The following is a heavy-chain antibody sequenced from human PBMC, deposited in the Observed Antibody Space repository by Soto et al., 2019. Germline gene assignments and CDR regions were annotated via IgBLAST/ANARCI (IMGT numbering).Heavy chain of an antibody. V-gene: IGHV4-59*08. J-gene: IGHJ6*01. CDR2: LHDGGNS. D-gene: IGHD3-10*01. CDR3: ARQGFGARHGLVDV. Sequence: QVQLQESGPGLVKPSETLSLTCTVSGGSISNYYCSWFRQPPGEGLEWIGVLHDGGNSDYNPSLRSRVSMSVDTSKNQFSLRLSSVTAADTAVYDCARQGFGARHGLVDVW. CDR1: GGSISNYY.